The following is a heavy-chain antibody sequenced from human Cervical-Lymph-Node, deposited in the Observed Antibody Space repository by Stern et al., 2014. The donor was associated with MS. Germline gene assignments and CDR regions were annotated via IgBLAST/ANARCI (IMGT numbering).Heavy chain of an antibody. D-gene: IGHD3-10*01. J-gene: IGHJ4*02. CDR1: GFTFSSYS. Sequence: VQLVESGGGLVKPGGSLRLSCAASGFTFSSYSMNWVRQAPGQGLEWVSSISSSSSYIYYADSVKGRFTISRDNAKNSLYLQMNSLRAEDTAVYYCAREEFGELTAYFHYWGQGTLVTVSS. V-gene: IGHV3-21*01. CDR2: ISSSSSYI. CDR3: AREEFGELTAYFHY.